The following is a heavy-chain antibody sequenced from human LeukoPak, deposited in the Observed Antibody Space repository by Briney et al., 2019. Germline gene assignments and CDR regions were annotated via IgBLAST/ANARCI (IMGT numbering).Heavy chain of an antibody. Sequence: PSETLSLTCAVSGYLISSGYYWGWIRQPPGKGLEWIGSMYHTGTTYYNPFLKSRVTISVDTSKNHFSLELSSVTAADTAVYYCARLKWGDWFDPWGQGTLVTVSS. CDR2: MYHTGTT. CDR1: GYLISSGYY. V-gene: IGHV4-38-2*01. J-gene: IGHJ5*02. CDR3: ARLKWGDWFDP. D-gene: IGHD1-26*01.